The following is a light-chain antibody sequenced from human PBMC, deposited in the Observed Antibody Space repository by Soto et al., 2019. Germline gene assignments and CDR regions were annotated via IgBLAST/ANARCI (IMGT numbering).Light chain of an antibody. CDR3: HQRQSWPRT. CDR2: QTS. V-gene: IGKV3-11*01. J-gene: IGKJ1*01. Sequence: EIVLTQSPATLSSSPGERATLSCRASQSVGSNLAWYQQKPGQAPRLLIYQTSIRAAGIPARFSASGSGTDFTLTISDVQPEDFALYYCHQRQSWPRTFGQGTKVDIK. CDR1: QSVGSN.